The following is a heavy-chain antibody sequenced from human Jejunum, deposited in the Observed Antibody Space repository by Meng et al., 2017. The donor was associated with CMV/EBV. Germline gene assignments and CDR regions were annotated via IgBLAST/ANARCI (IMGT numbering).Heavy chain of an antibody. CDR1: GASISVSF. CDR2: VDSGGTT. V-gene: IGHV4-59*01. Sequence: APGASISVSFWPWIRRTQGKGLGWIGCVDSGGTTKYTPSLRGQFTISVDTSKSQFSLELRSVIATDTAVFYCARGWGTTSPWDYWGQGTLVTVSS. CDR3: ARGWGTTSPWDY. J-gene: IGHJ4*02. D-gene: IGHD3-16*01.